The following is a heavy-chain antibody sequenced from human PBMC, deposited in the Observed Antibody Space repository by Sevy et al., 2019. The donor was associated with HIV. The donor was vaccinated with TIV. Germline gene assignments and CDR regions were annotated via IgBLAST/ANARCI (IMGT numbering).Heavy chain of an antibody. V-gene: IGHV4-34*01. J-gene: IGHJ4*02. CDR3: VRQDLATAAPRPY. CDR1: GEPFSGYY. CDR2: INHSGIT. D-gene: IGHD6-6*01. Sequence: SETLSLTCTVHGEPFSGYYWSRIRQPPRKGLEWIGEINHSGITHYNPSLKSRVTLSVDTSKNHFSLKLSSVTAADTAVYYCVRQDLATAAPRPYWGQGSLVTVSS.